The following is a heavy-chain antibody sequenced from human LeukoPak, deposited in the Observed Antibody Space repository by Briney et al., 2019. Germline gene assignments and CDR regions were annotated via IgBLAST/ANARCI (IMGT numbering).Heavy chain of an antibody. J-gene: IGHJ5*02. V-gene: IGHV4-30-4*01. Sequence: SQTLSLTCTVSGGSISSGDYYWSWIRQPPGKGLEWIGYIYYSGSTYYNPSLKSRVTISVDTSKNQFSLKLSSVPAADTAVYYCARAFLSGSYSRSWFDPWGQGTLVTVSS. CDR1: GGSISSGDYY. D-gene: IGHD1-26*01. CDR2: IYYSGST. CDR3: ARAFLSGSYSRSWFDP.